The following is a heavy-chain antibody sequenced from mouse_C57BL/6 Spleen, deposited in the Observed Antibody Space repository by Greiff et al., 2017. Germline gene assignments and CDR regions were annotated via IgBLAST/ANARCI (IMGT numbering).Heavy chain of an antibody. CDR2: ISSGGDYI. Sequence: EVKVVESGEGLVKPGGSLKLSCAASGFTFSSYAMSWVRQTPEKRLEWVAYISSGGDYIYYADTVKGRFTISRDNARNTLYLQMSSLKSEDTAMYYCTRGVVATEFAYWGQGTLVTVSA. D-gene: IGHD1-1*01. CDR1: GFTFSSYA. CDR3: TRGVVATEFAY. J-gene: IGHJ3*01. V-gene: IGHV5-9-1*02.